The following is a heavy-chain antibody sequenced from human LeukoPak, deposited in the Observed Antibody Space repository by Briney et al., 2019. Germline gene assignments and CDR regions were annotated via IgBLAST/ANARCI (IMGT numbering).Heavy chain of an antibody. J-gene: IGHJ4*02. CDR1: GGSISSYY. CDR3: ARHAFGGANPYYFDS. V-gene: IGHV4-59*01. Sequence: PSETLSLTCTVSGGSISSYYWSWIRQPPGKRLEWIGYIYYSGSTNYNPSLKSRVTISVDTSKNQFSLKLSSVTAADTAVYYCARHAFGGANPYYFDSWGQGTRVTVSS. CDR2: IYYSGST. D-gene: IGHD4-23*01.